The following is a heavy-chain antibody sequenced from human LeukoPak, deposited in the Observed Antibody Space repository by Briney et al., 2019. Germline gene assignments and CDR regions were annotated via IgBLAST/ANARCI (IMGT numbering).Heavy chain of an antibody. D-gene: IGHD6-13*01. Sequence: GGSLRLSCAASGFTFSYYSMNWVRQAPGRGLEWVSCISSSSSLIFYSDSVRGRFTISRDNAKNLLYLHMNSLRVEDTAVYYCAKVDRGDYSSSPVPYYNYYMNVWGKGTTVAVSS. CDR1: GFTFSYYS. CDR3: AKVDRGDYSSSPVPYYNYYMNV. J-gene: IGHJ6*03. CDR2: ISSSSSLI. V-gene: IGHV3-21*01.